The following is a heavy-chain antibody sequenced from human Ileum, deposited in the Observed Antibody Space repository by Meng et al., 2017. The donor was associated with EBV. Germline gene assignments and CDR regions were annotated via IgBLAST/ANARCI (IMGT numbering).Heavy chain of an antibody. J-gene: IGHJ4*02. V-gene: IGHV3-11*01. CDR1: GFTLGDYY. CDR2: IDSGSTTI. CDR3: ARENYGSDY. D-gene: IGHD4-17*01. Sequence: VQLVGSGGGLVKPGGFLRLSCVASGFTLGDYYMGWTRQAPGKGLEWISYIDSGSTTINYADSVKGRFTISRDNAMNTLYLEMNYLRADDTAVYYRARENYGSDYWGQGTLVTVSS.